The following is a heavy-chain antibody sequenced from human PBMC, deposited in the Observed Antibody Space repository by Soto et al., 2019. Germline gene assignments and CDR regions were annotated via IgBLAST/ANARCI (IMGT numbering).Heavy chain of an antibody. CDR1: GGSISSGGYY. V-gene: IGHV4-31*03. Sequence: QVQLQESGPGLVKPSQTLSLTCTVSGGSISSGGYYWSWIRQHPGKGLEWIGYIYYSGSTYYNPALKSRVTISVDTSKNQFTLKLSSVTAADTAVYYCARVKGQEQSRRYLGRYFDLWGRGTLVTVSS. CDR3: ARVKGQEQSRRYLGRYFDL. D-gene: IGHD6-19*01. J-gene: IGHJ2*01. CDR2: IYYSGST.